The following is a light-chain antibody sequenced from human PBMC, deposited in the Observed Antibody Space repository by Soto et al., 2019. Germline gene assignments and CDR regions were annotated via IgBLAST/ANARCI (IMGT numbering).Light chain of an antibody. CDR3: QQRSNWPPIT. Sequence: EIVMTQSPATLSVSPGERVTLSCRASQSVGSTLAWYQQKPGQAPRLLIYGASTRAAGIPARFSGSGSGTDFTLTISSLEPEDFAFYYCQQRSNWPPITFGQGTRLEIK. V-gene: IGKV3D-15*01. CDR1: QSVGST. J-gene: IGKJ5*01. CDR2: GAS.